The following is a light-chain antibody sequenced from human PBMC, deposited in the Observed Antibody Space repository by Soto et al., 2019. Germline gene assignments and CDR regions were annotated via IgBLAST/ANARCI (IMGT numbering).Light chain of an antibody. J-gene: IGLJ2*01. CDR2: KDS. CDR3: QSADSSGTFVV. V-gene: IGLV3-25*03. CDR1: ALPKQY. Sequence: SYELTQPPSVSVSPGQTARITCSGDALPKQYSYWYQQQPGQAPVLVMYKDSERPSGIPERFSGSSSGTEVTLTISVVQAEDEADYYCQSADSSGTFVVFGGGTKLTVL.